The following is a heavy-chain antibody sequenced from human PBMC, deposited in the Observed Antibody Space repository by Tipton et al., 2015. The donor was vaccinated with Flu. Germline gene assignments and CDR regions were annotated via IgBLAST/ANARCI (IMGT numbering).Heavy chain of an antibody. CDR2: IYTSGST. J-gene: IGHJ6*02. Sequence: TLSLTCTVSGASINSGNNYWSWIRQPAGKGLEWIGRIYTSGSTHYNPSLKSRVTISLDTSKKQFFLKLDSVTAADTATYYCARDQPHYLDSRGNTYHYYGMDVWGPWTTVAVSS. CDR3: ARDQPHYLDSRGNTYHYYGMDV. V-gene: IGHV4-61*02. CDR1: GASINSGNNY. D-gene: IGHD3-22*01.